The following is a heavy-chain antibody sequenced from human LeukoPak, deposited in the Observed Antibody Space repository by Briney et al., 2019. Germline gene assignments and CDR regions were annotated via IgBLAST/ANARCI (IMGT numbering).Heavy chain of an antibody. CDR3: AREPPGNYDSSGDYYAYFDS. Sequence: PGGSLRLSCAASGFIFSDYNMNWVRQAPGKGLEWVSYISSGSSTKYYADSARGRFTVSRDNAVNSLYLQMNSLTDEDTAVYYCAREPPGNYDSSGDYYAYFDSWGQGTLVTVSS. V-gene: IGHV3-48*02. J-gene: IGHJ4*02. D-gene: IGHD3-22*01. CDR1: GFIFSDYN. CDR2: ISSGSSTK.